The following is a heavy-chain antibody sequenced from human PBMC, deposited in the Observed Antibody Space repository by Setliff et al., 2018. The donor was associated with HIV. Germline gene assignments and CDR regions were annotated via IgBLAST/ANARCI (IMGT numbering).Heavy chain of an antibody. CDR1: GGSISRGGFY. CDR2: ISFGGST. V-gene: IGHV4-31*03. J-gene: IGHJ5*02. Sequence: SETLSLTCTVYGGSISRGGFYWTWIRQRPGRGLEWIGYISFGGSTRYNPSLESRVSMSLDTSQNRFSLNLRPMTVADRGIYYCARGHDSSGYLGTNWFDPWGQGTLVT. CDR3: ARGHDSSGYLGTNWFDP. D-gene: IGHD3-22*01.